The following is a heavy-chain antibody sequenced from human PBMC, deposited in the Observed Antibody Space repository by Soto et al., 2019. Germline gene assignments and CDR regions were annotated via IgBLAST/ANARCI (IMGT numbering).Heavy chain of an antibody. CDR3: AKDELPAKMTTVTAPDY. Sequence: EVQLLESGGGLVQPGGSLRLSCAASGFTFSSYAMSWVCQAPGKGLEWVSAISGSGGSTYYADSVKGRFTISRDNSKNTLYLQMNSLRAEDTAVYYCAKDELPAKMTTVTAPDYWGQGTLVTVSS. J-gene: IGHJ4*02. CDR1: GFTFSSYA. D-gene: IGHD4-17*01. CDR2: ISGSGGST. V-gene: IGHV3-23*01.